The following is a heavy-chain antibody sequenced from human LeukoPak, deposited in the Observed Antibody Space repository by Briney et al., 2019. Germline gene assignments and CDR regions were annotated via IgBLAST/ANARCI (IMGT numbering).Heavy chain of an antibody. Sequence: GGSLRLSCAASGFTFSSYGMHWVRQAPGKGLEWVAFIRYDGSNKYYADSVKGRFTISRDNSKNTLYLQMNSLRVEDTAVYYCAKLSEDDFWSGYPYYFDYWGQGTLVTVSS. CDR1: GFTFSSYG. V-gene: IGHV3-30*02. D-gene: IGHD3-3*01. CDR2: IRYDGSNK. CDR3: AKLSEDDFWSGYPYYFDY. J-gene: IGHJ4*02.